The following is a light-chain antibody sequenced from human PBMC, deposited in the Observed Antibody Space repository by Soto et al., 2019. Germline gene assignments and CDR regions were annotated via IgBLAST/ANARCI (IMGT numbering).Light chain of an antibody. V-gene: IGKV4-1*01. Sequence: DIVMTQSPDSLAVSLGERATINCKSSQSVLYSSNNKNYLAWYQQKPGQPPKLLIYWASTRESGVPDRFSGGGSGTDFTLTISSLQAEDVAVYYCQQYYSTPLLTFGGGTKVDI. CDR1: QSVLYSSNNKNY. J-gene: IGKJ4*01. CDR2: WAS. CDR3: QQYYSTPLLT.